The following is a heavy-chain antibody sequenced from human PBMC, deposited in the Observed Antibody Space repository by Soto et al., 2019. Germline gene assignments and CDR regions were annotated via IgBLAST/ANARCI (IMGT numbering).Heavy chain of an antibody. CDR3: ARDQPGYSYGYGLGY. CDR1: GFAFSGHG. D-gene: IGHD5-18*01. J-gene: IGHJ4*02. Sequence: QVQLVESGGGVVQPGRSLRLSCAASGFAFSGHGMHWVRQAPGKGLEWLAVIVDGGSEDHYADSVRGRFTISRDNSKNILYLEMNNLRVEDTAVYYCARDQPGYSYGYGLGYWGQGTLVTVSS. V-gene: IGHV3-33*01. CDR2: IVDGGSED.